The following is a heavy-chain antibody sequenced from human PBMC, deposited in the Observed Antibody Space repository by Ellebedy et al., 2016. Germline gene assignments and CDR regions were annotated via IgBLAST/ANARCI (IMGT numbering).Heavy chain of an antibody. Sequence: SETLSLXXTVSGGSISSYYWSWIRQPAGKGLEWIGRIYTSGSTNYNPSLKSRVTMSVDTSKNQFSLKLSSVTAADTAVYYCARIRGNWNGYEGDYYGMDVWGQGTTVTVSS. V-gene: IGHV4-4*07. CDR2: IYTSGST. CDR1: GGSISSYY. CDR3: ARIRGNWNGYEGDYYGMDV. D-gene: IGHD1-20*01. J-gene: IGHJ6*02.